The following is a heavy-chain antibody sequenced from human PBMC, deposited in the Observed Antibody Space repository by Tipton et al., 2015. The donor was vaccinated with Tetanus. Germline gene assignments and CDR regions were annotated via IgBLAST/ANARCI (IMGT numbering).Heavy chain of an antibody. CDR2: ITSKAYGATP. V-gene: IGHV3-49*03. Sequence: SLRLSCTGSGFTFGDYAMIWFRQPPGKGLEWVSFITSKAYGATPEYAASVKGRFTFSRDDSKNTLYLQMNSLRAEDTAVYYCNRGRVADHPVGRDYYYYGMDVWGQGTTVTVSS. CDR3: NRGRVADHPVGRDYYYYGMDV. D-gene: IGHD6-19*01. CDR1: GFTFGDYA. J-gene: IGHJ6*02.